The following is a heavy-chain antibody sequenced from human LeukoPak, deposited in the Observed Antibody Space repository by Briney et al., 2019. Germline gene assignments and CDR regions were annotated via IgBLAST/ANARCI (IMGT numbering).Heavy chain of an antibody. V-gene: IGHV1-18*01. D-gene: IGHD6-13*01. J-gene: IGHJ4*02. CDR2: LSAYNGKT. Sequence: ASVKVSCKASGYTFTSYGISWVRRAPGQGLEWVGWLSAYNGKTNHAQNFQGRVTMTTDTSTSTAYMELRSLRSDDTAVYYCARDGKQQLGFDYWGQGTLVTVSS. CDR3: ARDGKQQLGFDY. CDR1: GYTFTSYG.